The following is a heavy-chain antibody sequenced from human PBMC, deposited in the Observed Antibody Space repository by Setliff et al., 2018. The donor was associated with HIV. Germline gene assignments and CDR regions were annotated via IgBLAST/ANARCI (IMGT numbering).Heavy chain of an antibody. CDR2: ISGSGGGT. CDR1: GFTFSNYA. J-gene: IGHJ4*02. Sequence: LGGSLRLSCAASGFTFSNYAMSWVRQAPGKGLEWVSTISGSGGGTYYADSVKGRFTISRDNAKNSLYLQMNSLRAEDTAVYYCARGRPHVDYWGQGTLVTVSS. D-gene: IGHD6-6*01. V-gene: IGHV3-23*01. CDR3: ARGRPHVDY.